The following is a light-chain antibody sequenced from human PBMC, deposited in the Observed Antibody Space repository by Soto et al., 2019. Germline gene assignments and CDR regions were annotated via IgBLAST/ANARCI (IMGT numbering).Light chain of an antibody. CDR1: SGHSSYD. Sequence: QLVLTQSPSASASLGASVKITCTLSSGHSSYDIAWHQQQPEKGPRYLMKVNSDGSHTKGDGIPDRFSGSSSGAERYLTISSLQSEDEADYYCQTWGTGIAVFGGGTKLTVL. CDR3: QTWGTGIAV. V-gene: IGLV4-69*01. J-gene: IGLJ7*01. CDR2: VNSDGSH.